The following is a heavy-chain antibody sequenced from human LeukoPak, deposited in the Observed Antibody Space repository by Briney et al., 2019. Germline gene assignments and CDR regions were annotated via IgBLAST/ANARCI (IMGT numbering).Heavy chain of an antibody. D-gene: IGHD3-16*01. J-gene: IGHJ4*02. Sequence: ASVKVSCKASGYIFTSYYMHWVRQAPGQGLEWMGIINPSGGDTTYAQKFQGRLSMTRDMSTSTVYMELSSLRSEDTAVHYCARTFYEQMPHFDYWGQGTLVTVSS. CDR1: GYIFTSYY. CDR3: ARTFYEQMPHFDY. CDR2: INPSGGDT. V-gene: IGHV1-46*01.